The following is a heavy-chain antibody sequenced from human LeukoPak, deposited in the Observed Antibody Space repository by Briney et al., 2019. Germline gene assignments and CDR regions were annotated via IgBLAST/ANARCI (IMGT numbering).Heavy chain of an antibody. J-gene: IGHJ4*02. D-gene: IGHD6-13*01. CDR2: ISGSGGST. Sequence: PGASLRLSCAASGFTFSSYAMSWVRQAPGKGLEWVSAISGSGGSTYYADSVKGRFTISRDNSKNTLYLQMNSLRAEDTAVYCCAKDPSIAAAGRFDYWGQGTLVTVSS. CDR1: GFTFSSYA. V-gene: IGHV3-23*01. CDR3: AKDPSIAAAGRFDY.